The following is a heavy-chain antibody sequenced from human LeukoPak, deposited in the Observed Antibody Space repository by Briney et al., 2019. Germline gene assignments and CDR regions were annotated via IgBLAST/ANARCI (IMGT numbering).Heavy chain of an antibody. J-gene: IGHJ5*02. D-gene: IGHD1-26*01. Sequence: ASVKVSCKASGYTFTGYYMHWVRQAPGQGLEWMGWINPNSGGTNYAQKFQGRVTMTRDTSISTAYMELSRLRSDDTAVYYCGIVGATERSGFDPWGQRTLVTVSS. CDR3: GIVGATERSGFDP. CDR1: GYTFTGYY. V-gene: IGHV1-2*02. CDR2: INPNSGGT.